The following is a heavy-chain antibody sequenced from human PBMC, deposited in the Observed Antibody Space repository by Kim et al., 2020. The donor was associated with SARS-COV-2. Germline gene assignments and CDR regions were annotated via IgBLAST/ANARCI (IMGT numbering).Heavy chain of an antibody. CDR2: INTNTGNP. Sequence: ASVKVSCKASGYTFTSYAMNWVRQAPGQGLEWMGWINTNTGNPTYAQGFTGRFVFSLDTSVSTAYLQISSLKAEDTAVYYCARDDSPLFPAEDCSGGSCYSGWGQGTLVTVSS. V-gene: IGHV7-4-1*02. CDR3: ARDDSPLFPAEDCSGGSCYSG. D-gene: IGHD2-15*01. CDR1: GYTFTSYA. J-gene: IGHJ4*02.